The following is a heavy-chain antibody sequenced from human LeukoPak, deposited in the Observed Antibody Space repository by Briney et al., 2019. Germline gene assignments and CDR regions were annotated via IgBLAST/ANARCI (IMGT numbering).Heavy chain of an antibody. CDR2: MNPINGNT. Sequence: ASVRVSCKASGYTFTNYGVNWVRQATGQGLEWMGWMNPINGNTAYGQKFQGRVTLTRDTSRDTAYMDLSSLGPDDTAVYFCARGISSRQIGYYFMDVWGKGTTVTVSS. CDR3: ARGISSRQIGYYFMDV. J-gene: IGHJ6*03. D-gene: IGHD3-3*01. V-gene: IGHV1-8*01. CDR1: GYTFTNYG.